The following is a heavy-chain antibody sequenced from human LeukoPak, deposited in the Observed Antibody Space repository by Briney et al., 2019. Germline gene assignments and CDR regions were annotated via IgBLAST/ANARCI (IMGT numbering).Heavy chain of an antibody. CDR1: GGSFSGYY. Sequence: SETLSLTCAVYGGSFSGYYWSWIRQPPGTGLEWIGEINHSGSTNYNPSLKRQVTISVDTSKTQFSLQLRSVTAADTAVSYCATSYGSGSYYNPPPPHIYFDYWGQGTLVTVSS. CDR2: INHSGST. CDR3: ATSYGSGSYYNPPPPHIYFDY. D-gene: IGHD3-10*01. V-gene: IGHV4-34*01. J-gene: IGHJ4*02.